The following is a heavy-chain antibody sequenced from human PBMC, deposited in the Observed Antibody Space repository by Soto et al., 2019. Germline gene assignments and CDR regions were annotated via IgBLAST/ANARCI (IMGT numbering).Heavy chain of an antibody. CDR1: GYTFTSYD. V-gene: IGHV1-8*01. J-gene: IGHJ6*03. D-gene: IGHD2-15*01. Sequence: QVQLVQSGAEVKKPGASVKVSCKASGYTFTSYDINWVRQATGQGLEWMGWMTPNSGNTGYAQKFKGRVTMTRNTAISTAYMQLSSLRSEDTAVYYCAREGYCSGGSCYPDYYYYYMDVWGKGTTVTVSS. CDR3: AREGYCSGGSCYPDYYYYYMDV. CDR2: MTPNSGNT.